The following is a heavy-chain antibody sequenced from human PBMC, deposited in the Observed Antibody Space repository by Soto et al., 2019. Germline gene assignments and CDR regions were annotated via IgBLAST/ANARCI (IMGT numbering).Heavy chain of an antibody. CDR1: GSTFTNYA. V-gene: IGHV3-23*01. J-gene: IGHJ4*02. D-gene: IGHD1-26*01. CDR2: ITNSGDNT. Sequence: LRLSCAASGSTFTNYAMSWVRQAPGKGLEWVSSITNSGDNTYYADSVKGRFSISRDNSRNTLHLQMNSLRAEDTAVYYCAKAGPNSHGRNYFDYWGQGTLVTVSS. CDR3: AKAGPNSHGRNYFDY.